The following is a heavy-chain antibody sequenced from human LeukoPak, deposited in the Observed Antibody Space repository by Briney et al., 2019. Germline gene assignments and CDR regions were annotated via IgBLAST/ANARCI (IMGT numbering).Heavy chain of an antibody. CDR2: IIPIFGTA. CDR3: AGGMHSGSYYPPPFDY. D-gene: IGHD1-26*01. J-gene: IGHJ4*02. V-gene: IGHV1-69*06. CDR1: GGTFSSYA. Sequence: SVKVSCKASGGTFSSYAISWVRQAPGQGLEWMGRIIPIFGTANSAQKFQGRVTITADKSTSTAYMELSSLRSEDTAVYYCAGGMHSGSYYPPPFDYWGQGTLVTVSS.